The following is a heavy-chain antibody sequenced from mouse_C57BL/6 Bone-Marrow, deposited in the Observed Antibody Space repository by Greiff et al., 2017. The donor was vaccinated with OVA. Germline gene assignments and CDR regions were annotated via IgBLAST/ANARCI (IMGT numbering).Heavy chain of an antibody. CDR1: GFTFSSYG. CDR3: AIYYSNYSWFAY. D-gene: IGHD2-5*01. CDR2: ISSGGSYT. V-gene: IGHV5-6*02. J-gene: IGHJ3*01. Sequence: EVKLVESGGDLVKPGGSLKLSCAASGFTFSSYGMSWVRQTPDKRLEWVATISSGGSYTYYPDSVKGRFTISRDNAKNTLYLQMSSLKSEDTAMYYCAIYYSNYSWFAYWGQGTLVTVSA.